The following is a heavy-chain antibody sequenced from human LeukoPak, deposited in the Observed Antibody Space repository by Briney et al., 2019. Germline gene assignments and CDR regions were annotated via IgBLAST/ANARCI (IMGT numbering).Heavy chain of an antibody. D-gene: IGHD2-15*01. CDR2: ISSSGSTI. V-gene: IGHV3-48*03. CDR3: ARVVAAKFDAFDI. CDR1: GFTFSSYA. Sequence: GGSLRLSCSASGFTFSSYAMHWVRQAPGKGLEWVSYISSSGSTIYYADPVKGRFTISRDNAKNSLYLQMNSLRAEDTAVYYCARVVAAKFDAFDIWGQGTMVTVSS. J-gene: IGHJ3*02.